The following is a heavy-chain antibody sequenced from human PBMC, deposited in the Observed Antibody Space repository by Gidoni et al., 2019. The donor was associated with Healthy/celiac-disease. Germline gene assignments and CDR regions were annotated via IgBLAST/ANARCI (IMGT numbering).Heavy chain of an antibody. CDR3: ARAPYDFWSGYRDY. V-gene: IGHV4-34*01. D-gene: IGHD3-3*01. CDR1: GGSFSGYY. CDR2: INHRGST. Sequence: QVQLQQWGAGLLKPSGTRSLTCAVYGGSFSGYYWSWIRQPPGKGLEWIGEINHRGSTNYNPSLKSRVTISVDTSKNQFSLTLSSVTAADTAVYYCARAPYDFWSGYRDYWGQGTLVTVSS. J-gene: IGHJ4*02.